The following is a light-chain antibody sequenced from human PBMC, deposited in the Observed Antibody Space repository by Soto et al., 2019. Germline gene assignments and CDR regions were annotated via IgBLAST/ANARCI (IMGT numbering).Light chain of an antibody. Sequence: QSVLTQPPSVSGAPGQRVTISCTGSSSNIGAGYDVHWYQQLPGTAPKLLIYGNSNRPSGVPDRFSGSKSGTSASLAITGRQAEDEADDYCQAYDSSLSGYAVFGGGTQLTVL. V-gene: IGLV1-40*01. J-gene: IGLJ7*01. CDR1: SSNIGAGYD. CDR3: QAYDSSLSGYAV. CDR2: GNS.